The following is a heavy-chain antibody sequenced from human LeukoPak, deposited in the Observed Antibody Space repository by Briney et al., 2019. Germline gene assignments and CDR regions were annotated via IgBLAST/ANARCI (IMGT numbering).Heavy chain of an antibody. CDR1: GFTFSSSG. D-gene: IGHD2-8*01. V-gene: IGHV3-30*18. CDR2: ISYDGSNK. J-gene: IGHJ4*02. CDR3: AKEYCSNSVCHSLDY. Sequence: GGSLRLSCAASGFTFSSSGMHWVRQAPGKGLEWVAVISYDGSNKYYADSVKGRFTFSRDNSKNTLNLQMNSLRAGDTAVYYCAKEYCSNSVCHSLDYWGQGTLVTVSS.